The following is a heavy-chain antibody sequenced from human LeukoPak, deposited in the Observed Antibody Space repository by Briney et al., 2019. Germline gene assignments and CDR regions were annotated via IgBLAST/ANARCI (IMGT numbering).Heavy chain of an antibody. J-gene: IGHJ4*02. Sequence: SETLSLTCAVYGGSFSDYYWTWVRQPPGKGLEWIGEVNHRGTKRYNLSLKSRLTISIDTSKSQFSLKLSSVTAADTAKYYCARSYYYDGFDYSLGFWGQGTLDTVSS. V-gene: IGHV4-34*01. D-gene: IGHD3-10*01. CDR2: VNHRGTK. CDR3: ARSYYYDGFDYSLGF. CDR1: GGSFSDYY.